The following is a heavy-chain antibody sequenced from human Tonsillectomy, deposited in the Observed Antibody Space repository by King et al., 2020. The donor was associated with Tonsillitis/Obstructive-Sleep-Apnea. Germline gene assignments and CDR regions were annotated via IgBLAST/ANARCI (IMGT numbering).Heavy chain of an antibody. Sequence: QLVQSGAEVKKPGSSVKVSCKASGGTFDIYGISWVRQAPGQRPEWMGRILPIRGIVNYAQKFQGRVTLNADKSTNTAYMELTRLRSEDTAVYYCARAYGFLNITGTKGNYYYHYMDVWGKGTTVTVSS. J-gene: IGHJ6*03. V-gene: IGHV1-69*09. D-gene: IGHD1-7*01. CDR1: GGTFDIYG. CDR2: ILPIRGIV. CDR3: ARAYGFLNITGTKGNYYYHYMDV.